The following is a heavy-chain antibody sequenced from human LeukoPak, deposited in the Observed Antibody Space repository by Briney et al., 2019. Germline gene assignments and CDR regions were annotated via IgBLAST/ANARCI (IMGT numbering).Heavy chain of an antibody. D-gene: IGHD1-26*01. CDR2: ISSDGSKK. Sequence: GGSLRLSCAASGFTFSRYAVHWVRQAPGKGLEWVAVISSDGSKKYYADSVKGRFTISRDNSKNTLYLQVNSLRAEDTAVYYCARSPLPRGGSYSDYWGQGTLVTVSS. CDR1: GFTFSRYA. V-gene: IGHV3-30-3*01. CDR3: ARSPLPRGGSYSDY. J-gene: IGHJ4*02.